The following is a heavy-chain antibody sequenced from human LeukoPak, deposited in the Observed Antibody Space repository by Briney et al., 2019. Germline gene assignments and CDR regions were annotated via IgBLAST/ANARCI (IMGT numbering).Heavy chain of an antibody. CDR1: GYTFTHYA. V-gene: IGHV1-3*01. Sequence: ASVKVSCKASGYTFTHYALHWVRQAPGQRLEWMGCIDGDNGKTQYSQKFHGRVSITRDTSANTAYIEVSSLRSEDTAVYYCARGGPNPSGWHLDNWGQGTLVTVSS. CDR3: ARGGPNPSGWHLDN. J-gene: IGHJ4*02. D-gene: IGHD6-19*01. CDR2: IDGDNGKT.